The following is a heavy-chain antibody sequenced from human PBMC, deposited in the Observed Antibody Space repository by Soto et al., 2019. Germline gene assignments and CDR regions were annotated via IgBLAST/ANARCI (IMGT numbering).Heavy chain of an antibody. CDR3: AKGDHTLGITMIRSMNWFDP. J-gene: IGHJ5*02. D-gene: IGHD3-22*01. Sequence: PGGSLRLSCAASGFTFSSYAMSWVRQAPGKGLEWVSAISGSGGSTYYADSVKGRFTISRDNSKNTLYLQMNSLRAEDTAVYYCAKGDHTLGITMIRSMNWFDPWGQGTLVTVSS. V-gene: IGHV3-23*01. CDR1: GFTFSSYA. CDR2: ISGSGGST.